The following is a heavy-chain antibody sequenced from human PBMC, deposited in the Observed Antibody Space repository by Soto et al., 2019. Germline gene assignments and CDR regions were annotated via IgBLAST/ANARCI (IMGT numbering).Heavy chain of an antibody. CDR2: IYHSGST. Sequence: QVQLQESGPGLVKPSGTLSLTCAVSGGSISSSNWWSWVRQPPGKGLEWIGEIYHSGSTNYNPSLKSRVTMSVDKSKNQFSLKLSSVTAADTAVYYCAREVWAAADPKPQLRFDPWGQGTLVTVSS. CDR3: AREVWAAADPKPQLRFDP. J-gene: IGHJ5*02. V-gene: IGHV4-4*02. D-gene: IGHD6-13*01. CDR1: GGSISSSNW.